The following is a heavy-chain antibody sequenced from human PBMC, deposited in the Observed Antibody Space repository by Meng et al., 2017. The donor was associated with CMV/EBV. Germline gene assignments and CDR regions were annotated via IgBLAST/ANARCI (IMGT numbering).Heavy chain of an antibody. D-gene: IGHD5-12*01. CDR3: AHSQRGHSGPVDFDY. CDR1: GLSISISGLG. J-gene: IGHJ4*02. CDR2: IYWDDDK. Sequence: TVEGAGPMRVKTTQTLMLTCTCSGLSISISGLGGCWNRQPPGKALEWLALIYWDDDKRYSPSLKSRLTITNDTSKNQVVLTMTNMDPVDTATYYCAHSQRGHSGPVDFDYWGQGTLVTVSS. V-gene: IGHV2-5*02.